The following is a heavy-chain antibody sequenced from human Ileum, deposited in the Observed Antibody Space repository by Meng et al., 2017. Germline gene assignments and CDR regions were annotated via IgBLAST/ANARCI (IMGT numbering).Heavy chain of an antibody. Sequence: QLGGFGGVVVRPGGSLILSWEASGFAFDDYGMIWVRQAPGKGLEWVSEINWNGDTTNYVDSVKGRFTISRDNAKNSLYLQMNSLRVEDTAFYYCATYPGLGGWGQGTLVTVSS. V-gene: IGHV3-20*04. CDR3: ATYPGLGG. CDR1: GFAFDDYG. J-gene: IGHJ4*02. CDR2: INWNGDTT. D-gene: IGHD3-16*01.